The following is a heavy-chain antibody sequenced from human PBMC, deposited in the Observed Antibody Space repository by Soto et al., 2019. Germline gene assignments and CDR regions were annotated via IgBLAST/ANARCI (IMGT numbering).Heavy chain of an antibody. CDR3: ARVKGIYYFDY. CDR2: ISSSGSTI. Sequence: GESLKISCAASGFTFSDYYMSWIRQAPGKGLEWVSYISSSGSTIYYADSVKGRFTISRDNAKNSLYLQMNSLRAEDTAVYYCARVKGIYYFDYWGQGTLVTVSS. D-gene: IGHD2-15*01. J-gene: IGHJ4*02. CDR1: GFTFSDYY. V-gene: IGHV3-11*01.